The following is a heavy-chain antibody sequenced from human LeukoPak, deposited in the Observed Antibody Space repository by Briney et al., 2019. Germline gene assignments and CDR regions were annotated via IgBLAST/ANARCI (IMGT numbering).Heavy chain of an antibody. D-gene: IGHD3-3*01. CDR1: GFTFSSYG. CDR2: IRYDGSNK. J-gene: IGHJ4*02. CDR3: AKDPSYDFWSGYHYDY. Sequence: GGSLRLSCAASGFTFSSYGMHWVRQAPGKGLEWVAFIRYDGSNKYYADSVKGRFTISRDNSKNTLYLQMNSLRAEDTAGYYCAKDPSYDFWSGYHYDYWGQGTLVTVSS. V-gene: IGHV3-30*02.